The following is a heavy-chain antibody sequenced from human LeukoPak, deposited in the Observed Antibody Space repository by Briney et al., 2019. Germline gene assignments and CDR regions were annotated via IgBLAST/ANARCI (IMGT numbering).Heavy chain of an antibody. V-gene: IGHV3-23*01. J-gene: IGHJ4*02. Sequence: GGSLRLSCAASGFMLSDYTMTWARQAPGKGLDYVGSISEESERIYYADSVKGRFTISRDNSKNTMYLQMNSLRTEDTAVYYCVKQQVDGSASYDYWGQGTLVTVSS. CDR3: VKQQVDGSASYDY. D-gene: IGHD3-10*01. CDR2: ISEESERI. CDR1: GFMLSDYT.